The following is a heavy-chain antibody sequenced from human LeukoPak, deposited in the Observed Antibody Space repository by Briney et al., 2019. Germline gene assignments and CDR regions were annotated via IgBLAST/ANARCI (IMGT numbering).Heavy chain of an antibody. D-gene: IGHD3-22*01. CDR3: ARSYYDSSGYYYQFWYFDY. CDR2: INHSGST. J-gene: IGHJ4*02. CDR1: GGSISGYY. V-gene: IGHV4-34*01. Sequence: SETLSLTCAVYGGSISGYYWSWIRQPPGKGLEWIGEINHSGSTNYNPSLKSRVTISVDTSKNQFSLKLSSVTAADTAVYYCARSYYDSSGYYYQFWYFDYWGQGTLVTVSS.